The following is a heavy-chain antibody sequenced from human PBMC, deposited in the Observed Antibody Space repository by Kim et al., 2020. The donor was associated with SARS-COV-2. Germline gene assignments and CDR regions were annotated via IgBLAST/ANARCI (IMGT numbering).Heavy chain of an antibody. V-gene: IGHV3-48*03. CDR2: ISSSGSTI. J-gene: IGHJ3*02. Sequence: GGSLRLSCAASGFTFRSYEMNWVRQAPGKGLEWVSYISSSGSTIYYADSVKGRFTISRDNAKNSLYLQMNSLRAEDTAVYYCARGDPYYEILTGSDAFDIWGHGTMVTVSS. CDR1: GFTFRSYE. D-gene: IGHD3-9*01. CDR3: ARGDPYYEILTGSDAFDI.